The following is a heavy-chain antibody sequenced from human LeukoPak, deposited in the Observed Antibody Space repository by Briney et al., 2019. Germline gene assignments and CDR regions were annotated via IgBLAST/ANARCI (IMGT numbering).Heavy chain of an antibody. J-gene: IGHJ4*02. Sequence: SETLSLTCSVSGGSISSNSYYWGWIRQPPGKGLEWIGSIHYSGSTYYNPSLKSRVTISVDTSKNQFSLKLSSVTAADTAVYYCARGGEMATDFDYWGQGTLVTVSS. V-gene: IGHV4-39*07. CDR2: IHYSGST. CDR3: ARGGEMATDFDY. D-gene: IGHD5-24*01. CDR1: GGSISSNSYY.